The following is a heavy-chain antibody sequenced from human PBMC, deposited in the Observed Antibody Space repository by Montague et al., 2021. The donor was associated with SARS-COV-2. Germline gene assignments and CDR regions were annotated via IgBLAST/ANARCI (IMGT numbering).Heavy chain of an antibody. Sequence: SETLSLTCTVSGVSVTDYYWSWIRQPPGKGLEWVGDVLYNKGTNFNPSLKSRVSMSVDKSWNQFSLRLTSVTAADTAIYYCARKGSGRSGLAYWGQGTLVTVSS. J-gene: IGHJ4*02. CDR3: ARKGSGRSGLAY. CDR2: VLYNKGT. V-gene: IGHV4-59*02. D-gene: IGHD1-26*01. CDR1: GVSVTDYY.